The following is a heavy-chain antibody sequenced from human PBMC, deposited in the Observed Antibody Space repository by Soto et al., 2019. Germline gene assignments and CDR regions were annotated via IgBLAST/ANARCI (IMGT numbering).Heavy chain of an antibody. CDR3: ASLVVAANNNWFDP. V-gene: IGHV4-31*03. CDR2: IYYSGST. CDR1: GGSISSGGYY. Sequence: QVQLQESGPGLVKPSQTLSLTCTVSGGSISSGGYYWSWIRQHPGKGLEWIGYIYYSGSTYYNPSLKSRVTISVDTSKNQCSLKLSSVTAADTAVYYCASLVVAANNNWFDPWGQGTLVTVSS. J-gene: IGHJ5*02. D-gene: IGHD2-15*01.